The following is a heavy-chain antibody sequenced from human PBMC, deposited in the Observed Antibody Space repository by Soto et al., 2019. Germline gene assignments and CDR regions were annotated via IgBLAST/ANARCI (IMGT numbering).Heavy chain of an antibody. Sequence: GGSLRLSCAASGFTFSSYWMSWVRQAPGKGLEWVANIKQDGSEKYYVDSVKGRFTISRDNAKNSLYLQMNSLRAEDTAVYYCARHGPGSVWNYDYYYYYYYMDVWGKGTTVTVSS. CDR1: GFTFSSYW. V-gene: IGHV3-7*01. CDR3: ARHGPGSVWNYDYYYYYYYMDV. CDR2: IKQDGSEK. J-gene: IGHJ6*03. D-gene: IGHD1-7*01.